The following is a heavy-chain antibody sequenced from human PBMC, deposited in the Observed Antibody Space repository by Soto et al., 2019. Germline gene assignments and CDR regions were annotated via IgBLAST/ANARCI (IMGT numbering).Heavy chain of an antibody. Sequence: PSETLSLTCTVSGGSISSYYWSWIRQPPGKGLEWIGYIYYSGATYYNPSLKSRVTVSVDTSKNQFSLKLRSVTATDTAVYYCARHFRRDGFNFSWGQGTLVTVSS. D-gene: IGHD3-3*01. J-gene: IGHJ5*02. V-gene: IGHV4-59*08. CDR2: IYYSGAT. CDR1: GGSISSYY. CDR3: ARHFRRDGFNFS.